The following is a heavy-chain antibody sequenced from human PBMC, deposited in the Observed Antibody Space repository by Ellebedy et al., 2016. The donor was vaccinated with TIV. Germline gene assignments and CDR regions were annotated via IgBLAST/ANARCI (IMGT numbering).Heavy chain of an antibody. Sequence: GGSLRLSCAASGFIFSDYYMSWIRQAPGKGLEWISYISSSGTPIYYADSVKGRFTISRDNAKNSLDLQMNRLRADDTAVYYCARDTRFIDQRHNWFDPWGQGAQVTVSS. CDR2: ISSSGTPI. CDR3: ARDTRFIDQRHNWFDP. V-gene: IGHV3-11*01. D-gene: IGHD6-25*01. CDR1: GFIFSDYY. J-gene: IGHJ5*02.